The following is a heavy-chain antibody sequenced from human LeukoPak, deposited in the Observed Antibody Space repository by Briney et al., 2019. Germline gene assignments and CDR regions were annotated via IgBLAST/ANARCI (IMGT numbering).Heavy chain of an antibody. CDR3: ARRCSGGSCYNY. D-gene: IGHD2-15*01. Sequence: PSETLSLTCAVYGGSFSGYYWSRIRQPPGKGLEWIGEINHSGSTNYNPSLKSRVTVSIDTSKNQFSLKLSSVTAADTAVYYCARRCSGGSCYNYWGQGTLVTVSS. J-gene: IGHJ4*02. V-gene: IGHV4-34*01. CDR2: INHSGST. CDR1: GGSFSGYY.